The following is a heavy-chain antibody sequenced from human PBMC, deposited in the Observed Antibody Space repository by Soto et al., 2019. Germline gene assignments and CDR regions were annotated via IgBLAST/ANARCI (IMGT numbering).Heavy chain of an antibody. Sequence: QITLKESGPTLVKPTQTLTLTCTFSGFSLRDYAVGVGWIRQPPGKALEWLSFIYWNDNEYYSPSLRSRLTISKDTSKKQVVLTMTNRDPVDTATYYCAHGSGWLFDYWGQGTLVTVSS. CDR2: IYWNDNE. V-gene: IGHV2-5*01. J-gene: IGHJ4*02. D-gene: IGHD6-19*01. CDR1: GFSLRDYAVG. CDR3: AHGSGWLFDY.